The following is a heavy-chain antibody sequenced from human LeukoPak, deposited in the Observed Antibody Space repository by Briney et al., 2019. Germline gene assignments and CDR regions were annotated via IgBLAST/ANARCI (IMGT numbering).Heavy chain of an antibody. D-gene: IGHD3-22*01. CDR3: ARWKDYYDSSGHSVPSHFDY. J-gene: IGHJ4*02. Sequence: SETLSLTCTVSGGSISSSSYYWGRIRQPPGKGLEWIGSIYYSGSTYYNPSLESRVTISVDTSKNQFSLKLSSVTAADTAVYYCARWKDYYDSSGHSVPSHFDYWGQGTLVTVSS. CDR1: GGSISSSSYY. CDR2: IYYSGST. V-gene: IGHV4-39*01.